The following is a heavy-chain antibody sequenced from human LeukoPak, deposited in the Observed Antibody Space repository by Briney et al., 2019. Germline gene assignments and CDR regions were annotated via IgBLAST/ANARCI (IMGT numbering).Heavy chain of an antibody. CDR2: INPSGGST. CDR3: ARGPRITLVRGGQWYYYMDV. D-gene: IGHD3-10*01. CDR1: GYTFSSNY. Sequence: GASVKVSCKASGYTFSSNYMHWVRQAPGQGLEWMGIINPSGGSTNYAQKFQGRVTMTRDTSTSTVYMELSSLRSEDTAVYYCARGPRITLVRGGQWYYYMDVWGKGTTVTIPS. J-gene: IGHJ6*03. V-gene: IGHV1-46*01.